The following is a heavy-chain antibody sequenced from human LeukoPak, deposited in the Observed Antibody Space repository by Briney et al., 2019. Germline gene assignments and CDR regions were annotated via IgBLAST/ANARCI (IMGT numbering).Heavy chain of an antibody. J-gene: IGHJ3*02. CDR3: ARRSYYVSLEGAFDI. CDR2: ISSSGSTI. V-gene: IGHV3-11*01. Sequence: GGSLRLSCAASGFTFSDYYMSWIRQAPGKGLEWVSYISSSGSTIYYADSVKGRFTISRDNAKNSLYLQMNSLRAEDTAVYYCARRSYYVSLEGAFDIWGQGTMVTVSS. CDR1: GFTFSDYY. D-gene: IGHD1-26*01.